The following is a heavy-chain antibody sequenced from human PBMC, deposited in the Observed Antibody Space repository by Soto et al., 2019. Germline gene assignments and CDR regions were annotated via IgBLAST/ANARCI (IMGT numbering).Heavy chain of an antibody. D-gene: IGHD1-26*01. CDR3: ARLTGSPTRFDY. Sequence: PSETLSLTCTVSGGSISPHYWTWIRQPPGKGLEYIGYIHYSGSTDYNLSLKTRVSISVDTSTNQFSLRLNSVTSADTAFYYCARLTGSPTRFDYWGQGILVTVSS. J-gene: IGHJ4*02. V-gene: IGHV4-59*11. CDR1: GGSISPHY. CDR2: IHYSGST.